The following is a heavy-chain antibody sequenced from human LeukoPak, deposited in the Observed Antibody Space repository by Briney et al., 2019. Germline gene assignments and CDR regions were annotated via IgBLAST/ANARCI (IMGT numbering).Heavy chain of an antibody. CDR1: GFTFSDYA. Sequence: GGSLTLSCAASGFTFSDYAMSWVRQAPGKGLEWVSTASYYVGKQYHADSVRGRFTVSRDNSRNTVSLQMSSLRVKDTGIYYCAKAGIGADGAGFLCEYWGQGTLVTVSS. V-gene: IGHV3-23*01. CDR3: AKAGIGADGAGFLCEY. J-gene: IGHJ4*02. CDR2: ASYYVGKQ. D-gene: IGHD1-1*01.